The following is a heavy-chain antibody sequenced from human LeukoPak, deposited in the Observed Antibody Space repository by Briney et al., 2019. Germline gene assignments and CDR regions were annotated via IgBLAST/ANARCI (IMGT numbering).Heavy chain of an antibody. J-gene: IGHJ4*02. V-gene: IGHV3-48*04. CDR3: ARDGYSSSWIDY. D-gene: IGHD6-13*01. CDR1: GFTFSSYG. CDR2: ISSSGSTI. Sequence: GRSLRLSCAASGFTFSSYGMHWVRQAPGKGLEWVSYISSSGSTIYYADSVKGRFTISRDNAKNSLYLQMNSLRAEDTAVYYCARDGYSSSWIDYWGQGTLVTVSS.